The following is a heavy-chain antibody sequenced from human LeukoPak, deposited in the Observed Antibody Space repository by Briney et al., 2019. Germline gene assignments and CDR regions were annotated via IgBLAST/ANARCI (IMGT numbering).Heavy chain of an antibody. CDR1: GGSISSYY. Sequence: RTSETLSLTCTVPGGSISSYYWSWIRQPAGKGLEWIGRIYTSGSTNYNPSLKSRVTMSVDTSKNQFSLKLSSVTAADTAVYYCARDPKTPLAMGPNWFDPWGQGTLVTVSS. D-gene: IGHD5-18*01. J-gene: IGHJ5*02. CDR2: IYTSGST. V-gene: IGHV4-4*07. CDR3: ARDPKTPLAMGPNWFDP.